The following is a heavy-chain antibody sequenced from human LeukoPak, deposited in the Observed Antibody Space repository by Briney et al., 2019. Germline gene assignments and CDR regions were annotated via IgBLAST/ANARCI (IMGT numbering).Heavy chain of an antibody. D-gene: IGHD3-10*01. CDR2: ISNSGST. V-gene: IGHV4-59*01. CDR3: ARGRAWFGELSY. J-gene: IGHJ4*02. CDR1: GGSISSYY. Sequence: PSETLSLTCTVSGGSISSYYWSWIRQPPGKGLEWIGYISNSGSTDYNPALKSRVTISVDTSKNQFSLKLSSVTGADTAVYYCARGRAWFGELSYRGQGTLVTVSS.